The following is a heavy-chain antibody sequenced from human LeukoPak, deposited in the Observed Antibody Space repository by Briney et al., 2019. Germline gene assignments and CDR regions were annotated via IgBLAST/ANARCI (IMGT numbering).Heavy chain of an antibody. J-gene: IGHJ4*02. V-gene: IGHV3-11*01. CDR3: ARDCSSTSCLLGGRDY. Sequence: QSGGSLRLSCAASGFTFSDYSMSWIRQAPGKGLEGVSYISSSGGNIRYADSVKGRFTISRDNAKNSLFLQMNSLRAEDTAVYYCARDCSSTSCLLGGRDYWGQGTLVTVSS. CDR2: ISSSGGNI. CDR1: GFTFSDYS. D-gene: IGHD2-2*01.